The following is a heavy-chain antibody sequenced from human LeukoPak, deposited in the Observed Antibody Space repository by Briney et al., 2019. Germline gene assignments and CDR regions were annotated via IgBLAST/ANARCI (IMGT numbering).Heavy chain of an antibody. CDR1: GYTFTGYY. V-gene: IGHV1-2*02. J-gene: IGHJ4*02. Sequence: ASVKVSCKASGYTFTGYYMHWVRQAPGQGLEWMGWINPNSGGTNYAQKFQGRVTMTRDTSISTAYMELSRLRSDDTAVYYCARVVLRNYDSSGYSHYYFDYWGQGTLVTVSS. D-gene: IGHD3-22*01. CDR2: INPNSGGT. CDR3: ARVVLRNYDSSGYSHYYFDY.